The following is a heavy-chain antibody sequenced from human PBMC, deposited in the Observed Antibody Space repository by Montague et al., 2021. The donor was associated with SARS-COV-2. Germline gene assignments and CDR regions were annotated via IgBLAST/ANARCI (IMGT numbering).Heavy chain of an antibody. CDR3: ARTPGQIAGDAFDI. D-gene: IGHD2-21*01. CDR1: GGSISSYY. J-gene: IGHJ3*02. CDR2: TYYSGST. V-gene: IGHV4-59*01. Sequence: SETLSLTCTVSGGSISSYYWSWIRQPPGKGLEWIGYTYYSGSTNYNPSLKSRVTISVDTSKNQFSLKLGSVTAADTAVYYCARTPGQIAGDAFDIWGQGTMVTVSS.